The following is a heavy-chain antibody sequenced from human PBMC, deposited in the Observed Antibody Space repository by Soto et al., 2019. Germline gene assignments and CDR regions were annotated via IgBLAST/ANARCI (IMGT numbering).Heavy chain of an antibody. CDR1: GFTLSSYA. J-gene: IGHJ6*02. V-gene: IGHV3-23*01. CDR3: AKDPGISSTGTRYYYYGMHV. D-gene: IGHD2-2*01. CDR2: VSASGDSA. Sequence: LLLESGGGLVQPGGSLRLSCAASGFTLSSYAMSWVRQAPGKGLEWVSAVSASGDSAFYADSVKGRFTISRDNSKSILFLQMNSLRAEDTAVYFCAKDPGISSTGTRYYYYGMHVWGQGTTVTVSS.